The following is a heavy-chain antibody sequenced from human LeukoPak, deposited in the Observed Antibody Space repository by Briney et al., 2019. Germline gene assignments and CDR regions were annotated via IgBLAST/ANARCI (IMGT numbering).Heavy chain of an antibody. J-gene: IGHJ3*01. CDR3: AKDLYHDGSGWGALDV. D-gene: IGHD3-22*01. CDR2: ISIIGGST. CDR1: GFSFSTYA. V-gene: IGHV3-23*01. Sequence: GGSLRLSCAASGFSFSTYAMSWVRQAPGKGLGWVSTISIIGGSTYYADSVKGRFTISRDNSKNTLYLQMNSLRAEDTAVYFCAKDLYHDGSGWGALDVWGQGTMVTVSS.